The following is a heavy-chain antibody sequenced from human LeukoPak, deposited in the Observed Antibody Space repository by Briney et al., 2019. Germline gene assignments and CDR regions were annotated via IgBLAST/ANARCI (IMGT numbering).Heavy chain of an antibody. CDR3: ARDSRSGSPFDY. D-gene: IGHD1-26*01. J-gene: IGHJ4*02. V-gene: IGHV4-61*02. CDR2: IYTSGST. Sequence: SETLSLTCTVSGGSISSGSYYWSWIRQPAGKGLEWIGRIYTSGSTNYNPSLKSRVTISVDTSKNQFSLKLSSVTAADTAVYYCARDSRSGSPFDYWGQGTLVTVSS. CDR1: GGSISSGSYY.